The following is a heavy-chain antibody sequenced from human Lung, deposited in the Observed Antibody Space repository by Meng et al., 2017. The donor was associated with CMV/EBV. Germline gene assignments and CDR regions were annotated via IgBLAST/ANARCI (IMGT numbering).Heavy chain of an antibody. V-gene: IGHV1-46*01. Sequence: ASXXVSXNASGYPFTIYYMHWVRQAPGQGLEWMGIINPSAGGTSYAQKFRGRLTMTRDTSTSTVYMELSSLRSEDTAVYYCARDRGYANSWYEADYWGQGTLVTVSS. CDR1: GYPFTIYY. J-gene: IGHJ4*02. CDR2: INPSAGGT. D-gene: IGHD6-13*01. CDR3: ARDRGYANSWYEADY.